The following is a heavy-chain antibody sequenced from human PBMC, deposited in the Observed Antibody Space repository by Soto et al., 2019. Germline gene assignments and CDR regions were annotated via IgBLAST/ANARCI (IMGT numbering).Heavy chain of an antibody. CDR3: ARDTPPTDY. J-gene: IGHJ4*02. V-gene: IGHV1-18*01. CDR1: GYTFPSYH. CDR2: ISAYNTNT. Sequence: QVQLVQSGAEVKKPGASVKVSCKTSGYTFPSYHISWVRQAPGQGLAWMGWISAYNTNTNYAQKFQGRVTMTTDTLTSTAYMELRSLRSDDTAVYYCARDTPPTDYWGQGTRVTVSS.